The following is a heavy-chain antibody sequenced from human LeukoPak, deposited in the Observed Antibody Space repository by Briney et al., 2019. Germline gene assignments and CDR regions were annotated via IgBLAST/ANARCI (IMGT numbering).Heavy chain of an antibody. CDR1: GYTFTSYG. Sequence: ASVKVSCKASGYTFTSYGISWGRQAPGQGLEWMGWISAYNGNTNYAQKLQGRVTMTTDTSTSTAYMELRSLRSDDTAVYYCARDRIYDSSGYYYSAFDIWGQGTMVTVSS. CDR2: ISAYNGNT. D-gene: IGHD3-22*01. J-gene: IGHJ3*02. CDR3: ARDRIYDSSGYYYSAFDI. V-gene: IGHV1-18*01.